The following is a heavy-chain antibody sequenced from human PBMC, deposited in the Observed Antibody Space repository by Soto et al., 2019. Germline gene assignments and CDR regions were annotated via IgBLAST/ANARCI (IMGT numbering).Heavy chain of an antibody. CDR2: ISHSGIT. CDR1: GDSISRSHW. D-gene: IGHD3-22*01. Sequence: QVQLQESGPGLVRPSGALSVTCSVSGDSISRSHWWSWVRQYQGKGLEWIGEISHSGITNYNPSLKSRVTISGDKSKNQLSLKLTSVTAADKAVYYCARVRYDRSGFDNWGQGTLVSVSS. J-gene: IGHJ4*02. CDR3: ARVRYDRSGFDN. V-gene: IGHV4-4*02.